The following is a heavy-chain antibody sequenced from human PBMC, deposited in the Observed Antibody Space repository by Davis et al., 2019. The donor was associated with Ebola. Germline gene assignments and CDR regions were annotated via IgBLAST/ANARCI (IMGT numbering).Heavy chain of an antibody. V-gene: IGHV1-45*02. Sequence: AASLQVSCKASAYTFTYRYLHWVRQAPGQALEWMGWITPFNGNTIYAQKFQDRVTITRDRSMSTAYMELSSLRSEDTAMYYCASAGIATTGGAYYSYGMDVWGQGTTVTVSS. CDR2: ITPFNGNT. CDR1: AYTFTYRY. D-gene: IGHD6-13*01. J-gene: IGHJ6*02. CDR3: ASAGIATTGGAYYSYGMDV.